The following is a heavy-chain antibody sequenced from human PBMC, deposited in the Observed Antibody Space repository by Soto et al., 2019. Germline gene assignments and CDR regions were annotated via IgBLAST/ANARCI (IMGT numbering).Heavy chain of an antibody. V-gene: IGHV3-30*03. CDR3: APKARVTDSAYYGMDV. CDR1: GFTFNSSG. CDR2: ISYDGNTQ. Sequence: WGSLGICCESSGFTFNSSGMHWVRQAPDKRLQWVAVISYDGNTQYYGDSVKGRFTISRDNAKSTLYLQMDSLKTEDTSVYYCAPKARVTDSAYYGMDVWGQGTTVTVSS. J-gene: IGHJ6*01. D-gene: IGHD2-21*02.